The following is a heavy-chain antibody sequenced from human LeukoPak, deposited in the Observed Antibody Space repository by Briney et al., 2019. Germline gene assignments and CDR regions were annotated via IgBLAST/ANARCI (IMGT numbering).Heavy chain of an antibody. Sequence: PGGSLRLSCAASGFTFDDFAMHWVRQVPGKGLEWVSGISRNSGSIGYADSVKGRFTISRDNAKNSLYLQMNSLRAEDTALYHCAKDYSAYAVGGSFDYWGQGTLVTVSS. CDR3: AKDYSAYAVGGSFDY. J-gene: IGHJ4*02. D-gene: IGHD5-12*01. CDR2: ISRNSGSI. CDR1: GFTFDDFA. V-gene: IGHV3-9*01.